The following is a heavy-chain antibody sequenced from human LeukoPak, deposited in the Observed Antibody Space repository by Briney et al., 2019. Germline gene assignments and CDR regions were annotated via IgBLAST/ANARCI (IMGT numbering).Heavy chain of an antibody. J-gene: IGHJ3*02. CDR2: IYYSGST. CDR3: ARDWGGYDYPSDAFDI. D-gene: IGHD5-12*01. Sequence: SETLSLTCTVSGGSISSGGYYWSWIRQHPGKGLEWIGYIYYSGSTYYNPSPKSRVTISVDTSKNQFSLKLSSVTAADTAVYYCARDWGGYDYPSDAFDIWGQGTMVTVSS. V-gene: IGHV4-31*03. CDR1: GGSISSGGYY.